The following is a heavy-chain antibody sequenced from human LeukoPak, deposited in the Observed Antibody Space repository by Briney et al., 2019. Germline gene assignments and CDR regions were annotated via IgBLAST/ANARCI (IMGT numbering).Heavy chain of an antibody. CDR3: AKDQEYSSSWYGVYHFDY. D-gene: IGHD6-13*01. CDR1: GFTFSSYA. Sequence: GGSLRLSCAASGFTFSSYAMSWVRRAPGKGLEWVSAISGSGGSTYYADSVKGRFTISRDNSKNTLYLQMNSLRAEDTAVYYCAKDQEYSSSWYGVYHFDYWGQGTLVTVSS. J-gene: IGHJ4*02. V-gene: IGHV3-23*01. CDR2: ISGSGGST.